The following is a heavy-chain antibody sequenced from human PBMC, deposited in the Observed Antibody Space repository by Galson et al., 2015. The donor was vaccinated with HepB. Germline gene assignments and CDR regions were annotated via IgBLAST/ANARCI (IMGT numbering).Heavy chain of an antibody. V-gene: IGHV3-30*02. Sequence: SLRLSCAASGFTFSSYGMHWVRQAPGKGLEWVAFIRYDGSNKYYADSVKGRFTISRDNSKNTLYLQMNSLRAEDTAVYYCAKVDTAMVRDGYFDLWGRGTLVTVSS. CDR3: AKVDTAMVRDGYFDL. D-gene: IGHD5-18*01. CDR1: GFTFSSYG. J-gene: IGHJ2*01. CDR2: IRYDGSNK.